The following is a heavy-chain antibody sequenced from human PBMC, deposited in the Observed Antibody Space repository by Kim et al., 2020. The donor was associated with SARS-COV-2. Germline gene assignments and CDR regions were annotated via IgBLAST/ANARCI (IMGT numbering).Heavy chain of an antibody. Sequence: SETLSLTCTVSGGSISSGGYYWSWIRQHPGKGLEWIGYIYYSGSTYYNPSLKSRVTISVDTSKNQFSLKLSSVTAADTAVYYCARAEMATIDLPYFDYWGQGTLVTVSS. CDR3: ARAEMATIDLPYFDY. CDR1: GGSISSGGYY. CDR2: IYYSGST. J-gene: IGHJ4*02. D-gene: IGHD5-12*01. V-gene: IGHV4-31*03.